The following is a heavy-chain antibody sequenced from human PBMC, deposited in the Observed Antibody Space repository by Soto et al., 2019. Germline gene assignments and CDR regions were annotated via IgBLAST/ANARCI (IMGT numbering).Heavy chain of an antibody. D-gene: IGHD2-21*01. J-gene: IGHJ6*02. Sequence: GGSLGLSCAASGLTVSNNYMTWVRQAPGKGLEWVSVIYSGGTTYYADSVKGRFIISRDISKNTVSLEMKSLRAEDTSVYYCARDRPLERAIYFSGQGTMGTGSS. V-gene: IGHV3-53*01. CDR1: GLTVSNNY. CDR3: ARDRPLERAIYF. CDR2: IYSGGTT.